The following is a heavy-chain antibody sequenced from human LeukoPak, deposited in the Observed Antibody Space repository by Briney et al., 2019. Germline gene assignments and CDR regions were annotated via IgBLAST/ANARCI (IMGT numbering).Heavy chain of an antibody. CDR3: AKDTDYYAGLDA. Sequence: GRSLRLSCTASGFIFNDYGTHWVRQGPGKGLEWVSGISWNSGGKGYADSVKGRFTISRDNAKNALYLQMNSLRTEDTALYYCAKDTDYYAGLDAWGQGTTVTVSS. CDR2: ISWNSGGK. CDR1: GFIFNDYG. J-gene: IGHJ6*02. D-gene: IGHD3-9*01. V-gene: IGHV3-9*01.